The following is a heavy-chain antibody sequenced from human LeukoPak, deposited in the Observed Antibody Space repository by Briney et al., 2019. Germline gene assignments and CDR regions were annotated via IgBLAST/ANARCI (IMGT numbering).Heavy chain of an antibody. V-gene: IGHV1-18*01. CDR3: ARENYYDSSGPMDV. Sequence: GASVKVSCKASGYTFSSYGISWVRQAPGQGLEWMGWISAYNGSTNYALKLQGRVTMTTDTSTSTAYMELRSLRSDDTAVYYCARENYYDSSGPMDVWGQGTTVTVSS. J-gene: IGHJ6*02. CDR2: ISAYNGST. D-gene: IGHD3-22*01. CDR1: GYTFSSYG.